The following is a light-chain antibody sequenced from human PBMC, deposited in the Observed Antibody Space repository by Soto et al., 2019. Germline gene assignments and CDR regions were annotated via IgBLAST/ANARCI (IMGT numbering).Light chain of an antibody. CDR3: QQLNSYPWT. Sequence: DIQLTQSPFFLSELVLDRITITCRASQGISSYLAWYQQKPGKAPKLLIYAASTLQSGVPSRFSGSGSGTEFTLTISSLQPEDFATYYCQQLNSYPWTFGQGTKVEIK. J-gene: IGKJ1*01. CDR2: AAS. V-gene: IGKV1-9*01. CDR1: QGISSY.